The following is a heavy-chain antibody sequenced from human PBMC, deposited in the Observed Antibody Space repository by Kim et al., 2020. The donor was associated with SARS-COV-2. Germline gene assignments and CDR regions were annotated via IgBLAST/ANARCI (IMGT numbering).Heavy chain of an antibody. Sequence: SETLSLTCAVYGGSFSGYYWSWIRQPPGKGLEWIGEINHSGSTNYNPSLKSRVTISVDTSKNQFSLKLSSVTAADTAVYYCARGLWFGELGWFDPWGQGTLVTVSS. J-gene: IGHJ5*02. V-gene: IGHV4-34*01. CDR2: INHSGST. CDR3: ARGLWFGELGWFDP. D-gene: IGHD3-10*01. CDR1: GGSFSGYY.